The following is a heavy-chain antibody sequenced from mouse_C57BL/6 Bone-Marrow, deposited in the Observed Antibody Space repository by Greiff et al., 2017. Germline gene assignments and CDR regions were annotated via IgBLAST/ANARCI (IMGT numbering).Heavy chain of an antibody. Sequence: EVKLMESGGGLVQPGGSMKLSCAASGFTFSDAWMDWVRQSPEKGLEWVAEIRNKANNHATYYAESVKGRFTISRDDSKSSVYLQMNSLRAEDTGSYYCTGPGRRGGSFAYWGQGTLVTVSA. V-gene: IGHV6-6*01. CDR3: TGPGRRGGSFAY. CDR2: IRNKANNHAT. CDR1: GFTFSDAW. D-gene: IGHD3-1*01. J-gene: IGHJ3*01.